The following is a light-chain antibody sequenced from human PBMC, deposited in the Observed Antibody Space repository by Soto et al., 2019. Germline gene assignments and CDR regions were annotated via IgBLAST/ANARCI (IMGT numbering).Light chain of an antibody. J-gene: IGLJ3*02. CDR1: SGHSAYV. V-gene: IGLV4-60*02. CDR3: ETWDTNTRV. Sequence: QSVLTQSSSASASLGSSVKLTCTLSSGHSAYVIAWHQQQPGKAPRYLMRLEGSGSYNKGSGVPDRFSGSSSGADRYFTISNLQFEDEADYYCETWDTNTRVFGGGTKLTVL. CDR2: LEGSGSY.